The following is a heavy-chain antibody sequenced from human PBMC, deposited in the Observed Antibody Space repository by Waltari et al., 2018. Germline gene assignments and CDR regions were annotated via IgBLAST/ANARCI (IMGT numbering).Heavy chain of an antibody. D-gene: IGHD6-19*01. J-gene: IGHJ4*02. V-gene: IGHV4-39*01. CDR1: GASLISSSHY. Sequence: HLQESGPKLVKPSETLSLICSVSGASLISSSHYWGWVRQPPGRGMEWVGNVYYTGIAFYNPSLRSRVNMSVDTAKNEFSLSRTSVTAADTSVYFCARHERGWQVVKNSHFDYWGQGILVSVSS. CDR2: VYYTGIA. CDR3: ARHERGWQVVKNSHFDY.